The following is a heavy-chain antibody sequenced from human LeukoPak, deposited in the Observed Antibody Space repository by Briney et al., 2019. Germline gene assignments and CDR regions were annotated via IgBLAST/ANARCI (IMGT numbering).Heavy chain of an antibody. J-gene: IGHJ4*02. CDR1: GFTFSSYS. CDR3: ARDSGYDFVDY. D-gene: IGHD5-12*01. CDR2: ISSSSSYI. Sequence: GGSLRLSCAASGFTFSSYSMNWVRQAPGKGLEWVSSISSSSSYIYYADSVKGRFTISRDNAKNSLYPQMNSLRAEDTAVYYCARDSGYDFVDYWGQGTLVTVSS. V-gene: IGHV3-21*01.